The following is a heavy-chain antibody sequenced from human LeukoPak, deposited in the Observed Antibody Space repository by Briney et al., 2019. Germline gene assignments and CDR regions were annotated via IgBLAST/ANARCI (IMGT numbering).Heavy chain of an antibody. J-gene: IGHJ4*02. CDR3: ARFYDSSDYPDY. CDR1: GGSISSGDYY. CDR2: IYYSGST. Sequence: SETLSLTCTVSGGSISSGDYYWSWIRQPPGKGLEWIGYIYYSGSTYYNPSLKSRVTISVDTSKNQFSLKLSSVTAADTAVYYCARFYDSSDYPDYWGQGTLVTVSS. V-gene: IGHV4-30-4*01. D-gene: IGHD3-22*01.